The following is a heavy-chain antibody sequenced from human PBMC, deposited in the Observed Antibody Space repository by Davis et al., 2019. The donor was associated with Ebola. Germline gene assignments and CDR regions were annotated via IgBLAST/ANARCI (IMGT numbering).Heavy chain of an antibody. Sequence: SGPTLVKPTQTLTLTCTFSGFSLSSSGVGVNWIRQPPGKALEWLGIIYWDDDRRYTPSLKSRLTITKDASKNQVVLTMTNMDPVDTATYYCAHSQIYHFDGSTYYSSYYFDYWGQGTLVTVSS. D-gene: IGHD3-3*01. CDR2: IYWDDDR. CDR3: AHSQIYHFDGSTYYSSYYFDY. CDR1: GFSLSSSGVG. J-gene: IGHJ4*02. V-gene: IGHV2-5*02.